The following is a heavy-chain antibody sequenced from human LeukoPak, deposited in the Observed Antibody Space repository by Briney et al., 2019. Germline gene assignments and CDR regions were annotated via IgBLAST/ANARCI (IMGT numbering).Heavy chain of an antibody. Sequence: PSEALSLTCAVYGGSFSGYYWSWIRQPPGKGLEWIGYIYYSGSTNYNPSLKSRVTISVDTSKNQFSLKLSSVTAADTAVYYCARGQQWLGGYFDYWGQGTLVTVSS. CDR1: GGSFSGYY. CDR3: ARGQQWLGGYFDY. CDR2: IYYSGST. D-gene: IGHD6-19*01. J-gene: IGHJ4*02. V-gene: IGHV4-59*01.